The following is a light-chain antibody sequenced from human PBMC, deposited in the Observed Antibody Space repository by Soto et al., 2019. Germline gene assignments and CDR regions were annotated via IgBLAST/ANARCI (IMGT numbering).Light chain of an antibody. CDR3: QSYDSSLSGLV. CDR2: GDS. Sequence: QSVLTQPPSVSGAPGQRVTISCTRSSSNIGAGYDVHWYHQLPGTAPKLLIYGDSNRPSGVPDRFSGSRSGTSASLAITGLQAEDEADYYCQSYDSSLSGLVFGGGTKLTVL. V-gene: IGLV1-40*01. CDR1: SSNIGAGYD. J-gene: IGLJ2*01.